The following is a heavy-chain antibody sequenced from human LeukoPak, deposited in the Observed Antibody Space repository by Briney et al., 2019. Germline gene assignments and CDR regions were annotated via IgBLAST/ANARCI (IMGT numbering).Heavy chain of an antibody. CDR2: ISSASNTI. D-gene: IGHD3-10*01. CDR1: GFTSSSYS. J-gene: IGHJ5*02. CDR3: ARDGWFGDYNWFDP. V-gene: IGHV3-48*01. Sequence: PGGSLRLSCAASGFTSSSYSMNWVRQAPGKGLEWVSYISSASNTIYYADSVKGRFTISRDNAKNSLYLQMNSLRAEDTAMYYCARDGWFGDYNWFDPWGQGTLVTVSS.